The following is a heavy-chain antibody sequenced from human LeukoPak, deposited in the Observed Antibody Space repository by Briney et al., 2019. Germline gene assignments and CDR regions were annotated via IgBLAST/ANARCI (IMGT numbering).Heavy chain of an antibody. Sequence: PGGSLRLSCAASGFTFSDYYMSWIRQAPGKGLEWVSYISSSGSTIYYADSVTGRFTISRDNAKNSLYLQMNSLRAEDTAVYYCVRGARSAYNSFDYGGKGSLVTVSS. J-gene: IGHJ4*02. CDR3: VRGARSAYNSFDY. V-gene: IGHV3-11*04. CDR2: ISSSGSTI. D-gene: IGHD3-3*01. CDR1: GFTFSDYY.